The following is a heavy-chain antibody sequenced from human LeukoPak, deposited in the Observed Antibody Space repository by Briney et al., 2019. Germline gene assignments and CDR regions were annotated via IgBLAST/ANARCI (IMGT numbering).Heavy chain of an antibody. CDR1: GFTFSNYG. Sequence: GGTLRLSCAASGFTFSNYGINWVRQPPGKGPEWVAVIWYDGSNKYYADSVKGRFTISRDNSKNKLYLQMNSLSAEDTAVYYCAKDLDYYESSGYFDNWGQGTLVTVSS. V-gene: IGHV3-33*03. J-gene: IGHJ4*02. D-gene: IGHD3-22*01. CDR3: AKDLDYYESSGYFDN. CDR2: IWYDGSNK.